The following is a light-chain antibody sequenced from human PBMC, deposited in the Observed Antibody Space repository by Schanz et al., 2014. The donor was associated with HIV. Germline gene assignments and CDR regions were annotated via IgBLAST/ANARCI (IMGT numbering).Light chain of an antibody. Sequence: QSALTQPASVSGSPGQSITIPCTGTSSDVGGYNYVAWYQQHPGKAPKLLIYEINKRPSGVPDRFSGSKSGITASLTVSGLQAEDEADYYCSSYSSESSPYVFGTGTKLTVL. J-gene: IGLJ1*01. CDR1: SSDVGGYNY. CDR3: SSYSSESSPYV. CDR2: EIN. V-gene: IGLV2-14*03.